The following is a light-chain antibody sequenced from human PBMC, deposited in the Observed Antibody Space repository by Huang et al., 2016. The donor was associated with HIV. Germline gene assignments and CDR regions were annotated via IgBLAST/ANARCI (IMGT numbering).Light chain of an antibody. CDR1: QHVGSS. Sequence: DIVMTQSPDSLAVSLGERATINFKSSQHVGSSFAWYQQKPGQSPKLLIYWASTRAFGVPDRFSGSGSGTDFTLTISSLQAADVAVYYCQQHYSSPWTFGQGTKVEIK. J-gene: IGKJ1*01. V-gene: IGKV4-1*01. CDR2: WAS. CDR3: QQHYSSPWT.